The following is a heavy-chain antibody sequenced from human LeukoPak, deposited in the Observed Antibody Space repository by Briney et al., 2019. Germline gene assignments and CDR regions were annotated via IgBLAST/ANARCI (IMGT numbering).Heavy chain of an antibody. D-gene: IGHD3-16*01. V-gene: IGHV3-23*01. Sequence: GGSLRLSCAASGFTFSSYAMSWVRQAPGKGLEWVSAISGSGGSTYYADSVKGRLTVSRDNFKNTLYLQMNSLRAEDTALYYCARKLWHRNDCWGQGTLVTVSS. CDR3: ARKLWHRNDC. CDR1: GFTFSSYA. J-gene: IGHJ4*02. CDR2: ISGSGGST.